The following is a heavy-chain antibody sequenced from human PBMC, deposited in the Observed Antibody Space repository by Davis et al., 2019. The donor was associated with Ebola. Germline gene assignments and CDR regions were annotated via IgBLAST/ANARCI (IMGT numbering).Heavy chain of an antibody. CDR3: ARAGELRLSYYYYDMDV. CDR1: GFTFSSYS. D-gene: IGHD1-26*01. CDR2: ISSSSSYI. Sequence: GGSLRLSCAASGFTFSSYSMNWVRQAPGKGLEWVSSISSSSSYIYYADSVKGRFTISRDNAKNSLYLQMNSLRAEDTAVYYCARAGELRLSYYYYDMDVWGQGTTVTVSS. J-gene: IGHJ6*02. V-gene: IGHV3-21*01.